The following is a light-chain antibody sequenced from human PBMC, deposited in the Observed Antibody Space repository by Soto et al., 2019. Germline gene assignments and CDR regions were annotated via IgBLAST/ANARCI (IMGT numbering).Light chain of an antibody. CDR2: DAS. V-gene: IGKV1-5*01. Sequence: DIPMTQSPSTLSASVGDRVTITCRASQSISSWLAWYQQKPGKAPKLLIYDASSLESGVPSRFSGTGSRKEFTLTISRLQPDDFATYYCQHYNSYSWTFGQGKKVEIK. CDR3: QHYNSYSWT. J-gene: IGKJ1*01. CDR1: QSISSW.